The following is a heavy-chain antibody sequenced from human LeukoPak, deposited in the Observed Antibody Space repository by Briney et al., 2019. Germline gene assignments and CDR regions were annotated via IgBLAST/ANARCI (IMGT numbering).Heavy chain of an antibody. J-gene: IGHJ4*02. Sequence: GGSLRLSCAAPGFTVSSNYMSWVRQAPGKGLEWVSIIYGGGSTYYADSVMGRFTISRLNSKNTLYLQMNSLRPEDTAVYYCARDGVGGFDYWGQGILVAVSS. D-gene: IGHD1-26*01. CDR3: ARDGVGGFDY. CDR1: GFTVSSNY. CDR2: IYGGGST. V-gene: IGHV3-53*04.